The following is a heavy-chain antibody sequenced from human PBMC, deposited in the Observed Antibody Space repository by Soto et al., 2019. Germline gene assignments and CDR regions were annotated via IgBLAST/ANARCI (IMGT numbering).Heavy chain of an antibody. CDR2: ISGSGGST. CDR3: AKIPPGYSYGYFYFDY. J-gene: IGHJ4*02. V-gene: IGHV3-23*01. CDR1: GFTFSDYA. D-gene: IGHD5-18*01. Sequence: PGGSLRLSCAASGFTFSDYAMSWVRQAPGKGLEWVSAISGSGGSTYYADSVKGRFTISRDNSKNTLYLQMNSLRAEDTAVYYCAKIPPGYSYGYFYFDYWGQGTLVTVSS.